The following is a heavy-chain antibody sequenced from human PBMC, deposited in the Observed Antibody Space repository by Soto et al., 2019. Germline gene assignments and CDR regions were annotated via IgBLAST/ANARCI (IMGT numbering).Heavy chain of an antibody. CDR2: INHSGST. CDR1: GGSFSGYY. J-gene: IGHJ6*02. V-gene: IGHV4-34*01. Sequence: SETLSLTCAVYGGSFSGYYWSWIRQPPGKGLEWIGEINHSGSTNYNPSLKSRVTISVDTSKNQFSLKLSSVTAADTAVYYCARWGVVAAGTSGTYYYYYGMDVWGQGTTVTVSS. D-gene: IGHD6-13*01. CDR3: ARWGVVAAGTSGTYYYYYGMDV.